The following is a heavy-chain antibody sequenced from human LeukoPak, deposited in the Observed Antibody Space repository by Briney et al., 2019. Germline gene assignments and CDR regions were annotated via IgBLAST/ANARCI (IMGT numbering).Heavy chain of an antibody. D-gene: IGHD6-13*01. CDR1: GFTFSSYT. CDR3: ARCRQQTYYGMDV. J-gene: IGHJ6*02. V-gene: IGHV3-48*01. Sequence: GGSLRLSCAASGFTFSSYTMNWVRQAPGKGLEWVSYISSSSSTIYYADSVKGRFTISRDNAKNSLYLQMNSLGAEDTAVYYCARCRQQTYYGMDVWGQGTTVTVSS. CDR2: ISSSSSTI.